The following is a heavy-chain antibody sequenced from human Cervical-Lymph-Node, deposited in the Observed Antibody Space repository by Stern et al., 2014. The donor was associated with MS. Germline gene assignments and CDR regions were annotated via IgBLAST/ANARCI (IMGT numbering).Heavy chain of an antibody. D-gene: IGHD4-17*01. V-gene: IGHV1-24*01. CDR2: FDPDNAET. CDR3: SIGGAYADYVLYYKYGMDV. Sequence: QVQLVQSGTEVKKPGASVKVSCKVSGYSLRELSIHWVRQSPEKGLEWMGSFDPDNAETTYAQKFQGRVIMTEDTSTDTAYMEMTSLTSEDTAVYFCSIGGAYADYVLYYKYGMDVWGQGTSVTVSS. J-gene: IGHJ6*02. CDR1: GYSLRELS.